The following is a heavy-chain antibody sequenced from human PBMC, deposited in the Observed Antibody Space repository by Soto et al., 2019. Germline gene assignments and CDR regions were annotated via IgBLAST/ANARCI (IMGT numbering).Heavy chain of an antibody. CDR1: GGSISSGDYY. CDR3: ARDVYDSSEGYYYGMDV. D-gene: IGHD3-22*01. J-gene: IGHJ6*02. V-gene: IGHV4-30-4*01. CDR2: IYYSGST. Sequence: QVQLQESGPGLVKPSQTLSLTCTVSGGSISSGDYYWSWISQPPGKGLEWSGYIYYSGSTYYNPSLKCLVTISVDTSKNQFSLTLSAVTAADPALYYCARDVYDSSEGYYYGMDVWGQGTTVPVSS.